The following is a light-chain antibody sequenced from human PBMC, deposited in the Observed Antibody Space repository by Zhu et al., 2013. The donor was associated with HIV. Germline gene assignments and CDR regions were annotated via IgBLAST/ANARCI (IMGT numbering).Light chain of an antibody. J-gene: IGKJ2*01. CDR1: QSISSSS. V-gene: IGKV3-20*01. CDR3: QQYGSSPRYT. Sequence: EIVLTQSPGTLSLSPGERATLSCRASQSISSSSLAWYQQKPGQAPRLLISAASSRATGIPDRFSGSGSGTDFTLTISRLEPEDFAVYYCQQYGSSPRYTFGQGTKLEIK. CDR2: AAS.